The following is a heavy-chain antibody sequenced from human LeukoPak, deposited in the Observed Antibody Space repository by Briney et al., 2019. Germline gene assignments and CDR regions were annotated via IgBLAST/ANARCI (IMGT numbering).Heavy chain of an antibody. CDR3: ARCSQGDDG. V-gene: IGHV3-74*01. Sequence: GGSLRLSCAASGFTFSSYWMHWVRQAPGKGLVWVALINSGGSSITYADSVKGRFTISRDNSKNTLYLQMNSLRAEDTGVYYCARCSQGDDGWSQGSLVT. D-gene: IGHD6-13*01. CDR2: INSGGSSI. J-gene: IGHJ4*02. CDR1: GFTFSSYW.